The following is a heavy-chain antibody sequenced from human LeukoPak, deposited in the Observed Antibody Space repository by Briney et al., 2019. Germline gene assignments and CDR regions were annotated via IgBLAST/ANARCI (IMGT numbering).Heavy chain of an antibody. J-gene: IGHJ6*03. V-gene: IGHV3-7*01. CDR2: IRQDGSEQ. Sequence: GGSLRLSCAASGFTFSTYWMSWVRQAPGKGLEWVANIRQDGSEQYYVDSVEGRFTISRDNAKHSLFLQMNSLRAEDTAVYYCARVAVIYYYYMEVWGKGTTVTVSS. CDR1: GFTFSTYW. CDR3: ARVAVIYYYYMEV. D-gene: IGHD2/OR15-2a*01.